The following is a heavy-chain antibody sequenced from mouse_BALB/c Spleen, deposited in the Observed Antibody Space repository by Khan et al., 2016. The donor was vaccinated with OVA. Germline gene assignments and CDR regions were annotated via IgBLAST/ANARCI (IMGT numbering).Heavy chain of an antibody. D-gene: IGHD1-1*01. J-gene: IGHJ3*01. CDR3: ARLAYYYDSEGFAY. CDR2: ISSGGSYT. CDR1: GFTFSTYG. V-gene: IGHV5-6*01. Sequence: EVKLMESGGDLVKPEGSLKLSCAASGFTFSTYGMSWVRQTPDKRLEWVATISSGGSYTYYPDSVQGRFTISRDNAKNTLYLQMSSLKSEDTARFYCARLAYYYDSEGFAYWGQGTLVTVSA.